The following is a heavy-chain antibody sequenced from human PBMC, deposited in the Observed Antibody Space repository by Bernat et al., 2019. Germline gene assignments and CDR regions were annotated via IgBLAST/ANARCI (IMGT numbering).Heavy chain of an antibody. Sequence: QVQLVESGGGVVQPGRSLRLSCAASGFTFSSYGMHWVRQAPGKGLEWVAVIWYDGSNKYYADSVKGRFTISRENSKNTLYLQMNSLRAEDTAVYYCARGGSSSWYDAFDIWGQGTMVTVSS. CDR1: GFTFSSYG. V-gene: IGHV3-33*01. J-gene: IGHJ3*02. CDR3: ARGGSSSWYDAFDI. D-gene: IGHD6-13*01. CDR2: IWYDGSNK.